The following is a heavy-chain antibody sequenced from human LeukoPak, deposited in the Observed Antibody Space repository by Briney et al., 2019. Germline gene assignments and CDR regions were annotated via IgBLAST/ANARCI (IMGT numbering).Heavy chain of an antibody. CDR2: IYTSGST. V-gene: IGHV4-61*02. J-gene: IGHJ4*02. Sequence: PSQTLSLTCTVSGGSISSCSYYWSWIRQPAGKGLELIGRIYTSGSTNYNPALKSRVTITVDTSKNQFSLKLSSVTAADTAVYYCAREEYSSGRDYWGQGTLVTVSS. CDR1: GGSISSCSYY. D-gene: IGHD6-19*01. CDR3: AREEYSSGRDY.